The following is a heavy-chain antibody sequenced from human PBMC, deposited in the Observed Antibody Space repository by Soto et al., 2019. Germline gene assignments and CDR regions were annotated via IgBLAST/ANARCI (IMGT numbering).Heavy chain of an antibody. D-gene: IGHD3-16*01. CDR1: GFTFSSYS. J-gene: IGHJ4*02. CDR2: IYSGGST. V-gene: IGHV3-66*01. CDR3: ARDPWAADY. Sequence: PGGSLRLSCAASGFTFSSYSMIWVRQAPGKGLEWVSVIYSGGSTFYADSVRGRFTISRDNSKNTVNLQMNSLRAEDTAVYYCARDPWAADYWGQGTLVTSPQ.